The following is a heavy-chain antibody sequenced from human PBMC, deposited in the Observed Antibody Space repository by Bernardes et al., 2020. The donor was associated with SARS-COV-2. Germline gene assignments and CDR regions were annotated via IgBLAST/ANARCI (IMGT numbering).Heavy chain of an antibody. CDR1: GNTFTSYA. CDR3: ARSGTYPDAFDI. CDR2: IIPLFGTT. D-gene: IGHD1-26*01. J-gene: IGHJ3*02. V-gene: IGHV1-69*13. Sequence: SVKVSCKTSGNTFTSYAVIWVRQAPGQGLECMGGIIPLFGTTNYAQNFQVRVTIAADESTSTVYMELSSLRSEDTAMYYCARSGTYPDAFDIWGQGTMVTVSS.